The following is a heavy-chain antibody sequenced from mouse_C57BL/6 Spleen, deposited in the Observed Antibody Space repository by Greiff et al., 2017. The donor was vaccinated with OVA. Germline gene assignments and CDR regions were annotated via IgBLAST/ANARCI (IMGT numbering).Heavy chain of an antibody. CDR3: ANNYDGYAY. D-gene: IGHD2-12*01. J-gene: IGHJ3*01. V-gene: IGHV1-22*01. CDR2: INPNNGGT. CDR1: GFTFTDYN. Sequence: EVQGVESGPELVKPGASVKMSCKASGFTFTDYNMHWVKQSHGKSLEWIGYINPNNGGTSYNQKFKGKATLTVNNSSSTAYMEHRSLTSEDAAVYYCANNYDGYAYWGQGTLVTVSS.